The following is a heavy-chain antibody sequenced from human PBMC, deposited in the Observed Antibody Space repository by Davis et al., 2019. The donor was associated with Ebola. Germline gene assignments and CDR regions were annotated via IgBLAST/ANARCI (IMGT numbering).Heavy chain of an antibody. D-gene: IGHD3-22*01. CDR3: ARGAATMTHFDY. CDR1: GFTFSSYS. J-gene: IGHJ4*02. Sequence: ESLKISCAASGFTFSSYSMNWVRQPPGKGLEWIGSIYYSGSTYYNPSLKSRVTISVDTSKNQFSLKLSSVTAADTAVYYCARGAATMTHFDYWGQGTLVTVSS. V-gene: IGHV4-39*07. CDR2: IYYSGST.